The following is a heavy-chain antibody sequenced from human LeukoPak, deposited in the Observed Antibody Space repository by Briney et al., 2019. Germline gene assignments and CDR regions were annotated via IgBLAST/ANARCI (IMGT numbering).Heavy chain of an antibody. D-gene: IGHD1/OR15-1a*01. V-gene: IGHV3-23*01. CDR2: MSASGSHT. CDR3: AKVRSGNNYYFDY. J-gene: IGHJ4*02. CDR1: GFTFGNFA. Sequence: PGGSLRLSCAASGFTFGNFAMSWVRQAPGKGLEWVSGMSASGSHTHSADFVKGRFTISRDNFKNTLYLQMNGLRVEDTAVYYCAKVRSGNNYYFDYWGQGTLVTVSS.